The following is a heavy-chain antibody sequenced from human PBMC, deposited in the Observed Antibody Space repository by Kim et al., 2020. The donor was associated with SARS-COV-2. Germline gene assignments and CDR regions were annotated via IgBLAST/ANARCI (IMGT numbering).Heavy chain of an antibody. D-gene: IGHD1-26*01. CDR3: ASRSGPGSYDVFDI. Sequence: SPSFQGQVTISADKSISTAYLQWNSLKASDTAMYYCASRSGPGSYDVFDIWGQGTMVTVSS. J-gene: IGHJ3*02. V-gene: IGHV5-51*01.